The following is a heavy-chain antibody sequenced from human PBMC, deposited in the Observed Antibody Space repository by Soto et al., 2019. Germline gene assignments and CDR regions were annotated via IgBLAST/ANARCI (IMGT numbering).Heavy chain of an antibody. V-gene: IGHV1-3*01. J-gene: IGHJ4*02. CDR3: ARGGSITYYYYSFDY. CDR1: GYTFTDFA. Sequence: ASVKVSCKASGYTFTDFAMHWVRQAPGQGLEWMGCINAGNGNTEYSQKFQGRVTITRDTSASTAYMDLSSLRSEDTAVYYCARGGSITYYYYSFDYWGQGALVTVSS. D-gene: IGHD3-16*01. CDR2: INAGNGNT.